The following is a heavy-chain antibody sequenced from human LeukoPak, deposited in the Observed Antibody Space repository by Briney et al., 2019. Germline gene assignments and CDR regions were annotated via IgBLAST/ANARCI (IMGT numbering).Heavy chain of an antibody. J-gene: IGHJ3*02. CDR2: ISWNSGSI. V-gene: IGHV3-9*01. CDR3: AKGYSSGGGAFDI. CDR1: GFTFDDYA. D-gene: IGHD5-18*01. Sequence: GGSLRLSCAASGFTFDDYAMHWVRQAPGKGLEWVSGISWNSGSIGYADSVKGRFTVSRDNAKNSLYLQMNSLRAEDTALYYCAKGYSSGGGAFDIWRQGTMVTVSS.